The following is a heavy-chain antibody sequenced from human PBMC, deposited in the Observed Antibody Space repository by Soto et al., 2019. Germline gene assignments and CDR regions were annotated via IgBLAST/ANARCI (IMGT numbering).Heavy chain of an antibody. CDR2: ISSSSFTI. CDR3: ARYHNWNYGLDP. CDR1: GFTFSDYS. V-gene: IGHV3-48*01. Sequence: PGGSLRLSCAASGFTFSDYSMNWVRQAPGRGLEWVSYISSSSFTIHYADSVEGRFAISRDNAKNSLYLQMNSLRAEDTAVYYCARYHNWNYGLDPWGQGTLVTVSS. J-gene: IGHJ5*02. D-gene: IGHD1-7*01.